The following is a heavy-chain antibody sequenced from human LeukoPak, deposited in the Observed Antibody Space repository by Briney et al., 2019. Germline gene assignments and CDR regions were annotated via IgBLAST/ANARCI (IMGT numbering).Heavy chain of an antibody. V-gene: IGHV3-21*01. CDR3: ARELWFGEFHDAFDI. CDR1: GFTFSSYS. D-gene: IGHD3-10*01. Sequence: PGGSLRLSCAASGFTFSSYSMNWVRQAPGKGLEWVSSISSSSSYIYYADSVKGRFTISRDNAKNSLYLQMNSLGAEDTAVYYRARELWFGEFHDAFDIWGQGTMVTVSS. CDR2: ISSSSSYI. J-gene: IGHJ3*02.